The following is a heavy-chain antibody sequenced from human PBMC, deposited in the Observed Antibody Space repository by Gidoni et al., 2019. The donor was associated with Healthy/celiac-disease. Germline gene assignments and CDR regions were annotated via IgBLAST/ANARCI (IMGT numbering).Heavy chain of an antibody. D-gene: IGHD4-17*01. Sequence: EVQLLESGGGLVQPGGSLRHSWASSGFTFSSHAMSWVRQAQGKGREWVSAISGSGGSAYYADSVKGRFTISRDNSKNTLYLQMNSLRAEDTAVYYCAKVHQSTVTTGLDYWGQGTLVTVSS. CDR2: ISGSGGSA. CDR1: GFTFSSHA. CDR3: AKVHQSTVTTGLDY. V-gene: IGHV3-23*01. J-gene: IGHJ4*02.